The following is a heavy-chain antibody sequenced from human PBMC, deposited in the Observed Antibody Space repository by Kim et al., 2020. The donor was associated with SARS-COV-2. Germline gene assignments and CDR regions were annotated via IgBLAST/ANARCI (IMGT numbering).Heavy chain of an antibody. Sequence: SGKGRFTISRDNSKNTLYLQMNSLRAEDTAVYYCAKALIVVVTANYYFDYWGQGTLVTVSS. V-gene: IGHV3-23*01. D-gene: IGHD2-21*02. CDR3: AKALIVVVTANYYFDY. J-gene: IGHJ4*02.